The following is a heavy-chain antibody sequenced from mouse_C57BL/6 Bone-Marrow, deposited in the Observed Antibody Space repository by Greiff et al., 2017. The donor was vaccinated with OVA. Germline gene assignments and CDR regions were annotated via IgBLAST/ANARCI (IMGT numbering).Heavy chain of an antibody. D-gene: IGHD1-1*01. CDR2: IWWDDDK. V-gene: IGHV8-8*01. Sequence: QVTLKESGPGILQPSQTLSLTCSFSGFSLSTFGMGVGWIRQPSGKGLEWLAHIWWDDDKYYNPALKSRLTISKDTSKNQVFLKIANVDTADTATYYCAPYYYGSSYPFYAMDYWGQGTSVTVSS. J-gene: IGHJ4*01. CDR1: GFSLSTFGMG. CDR3: APYYYGSSYPFYAMDY.